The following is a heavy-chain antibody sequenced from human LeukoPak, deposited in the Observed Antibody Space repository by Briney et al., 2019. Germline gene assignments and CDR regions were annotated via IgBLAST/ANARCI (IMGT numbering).Heavy chain of an antibody. CDR2: ISSSSSYM. J-gene: IGHJ1*01. CDR3: ASEDYYDSSAYYYRNFQH. D-gene: IGHD3-22*01. CDR1: GFTFSSNT. V-gene: IGHV3-21*01. Sequence: GGSLRLSCAASGFTFSSNTMNWVRHAPGKGLEWVSSISSSSSYMNYADSVRGRFTLSRDNAKNSLYLQMNSLRAEDTAVYYCASEDYYDSSAYYYRNFQHWGQGTLVTVSS.